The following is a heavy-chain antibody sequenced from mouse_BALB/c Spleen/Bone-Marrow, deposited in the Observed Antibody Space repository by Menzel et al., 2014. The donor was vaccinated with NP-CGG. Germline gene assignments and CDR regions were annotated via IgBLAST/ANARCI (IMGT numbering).Heavy chain of an antibody. Sequence: QVQLQQSGAELARPGASVSFSCKASGYTFTSYWMQWVNQRPGQGLEWIGAIYPGDGDTRYTQKFTGKATLTADKSSSTVYMQLSSLSAEDSAVYYCARGFPFDYWGQGTTLTVSS. J-gene: IGHJ2*01. CDR2: IYPGDGDT. CDR3: ARGFPFDY. CDR1: GYTFTSYW. V-gene: IGHV1-87*01.